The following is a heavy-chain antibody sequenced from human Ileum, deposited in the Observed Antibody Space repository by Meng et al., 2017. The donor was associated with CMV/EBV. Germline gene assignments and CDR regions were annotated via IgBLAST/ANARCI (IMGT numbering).Heavy chain of an antibody. J-gene: IGHJ4*02. Sequence: LTCAVYGGSFSGYYWSWIRQPPGKGLEWIGEINHSGSTNYNPSLKSRVTISVDTSKNQFSLKVSSVTPADTAAYYCARAYSGSYFDFWGQGTLVTVSS. CDR1: GGSFSGYY. V-gene: IGHV4-34*01. CDR2: INHSGST. D-gene: IGHD1-26*01. CDR3: ARAYSGSYFDF.